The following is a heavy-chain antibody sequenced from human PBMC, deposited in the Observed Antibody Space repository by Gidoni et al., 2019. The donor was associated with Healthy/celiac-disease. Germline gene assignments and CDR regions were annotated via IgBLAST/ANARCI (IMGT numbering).Heavy chain of an antibody. D-gene: IGHD3-3*01. V-gene: IGHV3-15*01. Sequence: EVQLVESGGGLVKPGGSLRLSCAASDLTFRNAWMSWVRQAPGKGLEWVGRIKSKTDGGTTDYAAPVKGRFTISRDDSKNTLYLQMNSLKTEDTAVYYCTTGLDFGVVIDDYWGQGTLVTVSS. CDR1: DLTFRNAW. CDR2: IKSKTDGGTT. J-gene: IGHJ4*02. CDR3: TTGLDFGVVIDDY.